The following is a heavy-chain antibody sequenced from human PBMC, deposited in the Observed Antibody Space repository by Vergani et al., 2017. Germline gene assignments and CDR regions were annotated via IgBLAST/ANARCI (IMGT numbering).Heavy chain of an antibody. CDR1: GFTFSSYG. CDR3: ARAPQYSSXCDY. V-gene: IGHV3-33*01. J-gene: IGHJ4*02. Sequence: QVQLVESGGGVVQPGRSLRLSCAASGFTFSSYGMHWVRQAPGKGLEWVAVIWYDGSNKYYADSVKGRFTISRDNSKNTLYLQMNSLRAEDTAVYYCARAPQYSSXCDYWGQGTLVTVSS. D-gene: IGHD6-13*01. CDR2: IWYDGSNK.